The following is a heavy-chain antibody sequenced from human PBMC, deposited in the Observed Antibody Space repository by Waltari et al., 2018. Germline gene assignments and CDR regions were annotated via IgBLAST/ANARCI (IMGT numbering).Heavy chain of an antibody. Sequence: QVDLVESGGRVVQPGGSLRLSCAAAGFSFGDDGMHWVRQTPGRGLEWVGVISHDGDYKYYVDSVRGRFTLSRDNSKNTVYLEMNNLRTEDTAVYHCAKDMSKMTTFDYWGQGTLVTVSS. J-gene: IGHJ4*02. CDR3: AKDMSKMTTFDY. CDR2: ISHDGDYK. D-gene: IGHD4-17*01. CDR1: GFSFGDDG. V-gene: IGHV3-30*18.